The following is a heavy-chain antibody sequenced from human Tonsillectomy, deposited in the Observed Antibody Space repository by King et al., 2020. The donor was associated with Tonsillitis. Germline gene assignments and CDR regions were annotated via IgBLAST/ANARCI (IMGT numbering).Heavy chain of an antibody. CDR3: ARDSGGYSYGGDY. D-gene: IGHD5-18*01. V-gene: IGHV4-38-2*02. CDR1: GYSISSGYY. CDR2: IYHSGST. J-gene: IGHJ4*02. Sequence: QLQESGPGLVKPSETLSLTCAVSGYSISSGYYWGWIRQPPGKGLEWIGSIYHSGSTYYNPSLKSRVTIPVDTSKNQFSLKLSSVTAADTAVYYCARDSGGYSYGGDYWGQGTLVTVSS.